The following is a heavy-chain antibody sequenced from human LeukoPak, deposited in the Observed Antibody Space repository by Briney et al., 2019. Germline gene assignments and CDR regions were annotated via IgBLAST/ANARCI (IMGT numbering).Heavy chain of an antibody. CDR3: ARRTAAAGPFDY. Sequence: PSETLSLTCAVSGGSITSSGYYWAWIRQPPGKGLDYIGNIHHTDSALYNPSLQSRATILVATSKNQCSLKLTSVTAAGTAVYYCARRTAAAGPFDYWGQGTLVTVSS. J-gene: IGHJ4*02. CDR2: IHHTDSA. V-gene: IGHV4-39*01. D-gene: IGHD6-13*01. CDR1: GGSITSSGYY.